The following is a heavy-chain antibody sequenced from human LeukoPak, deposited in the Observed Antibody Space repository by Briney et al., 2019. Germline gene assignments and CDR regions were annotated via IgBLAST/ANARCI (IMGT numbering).Heavy chain of an antibody. D-gene: IGHD1-26*01. CDR3: AGVPWELRAFDY. CDR1: GFTFNSYG. CDR2: ISYDGSNK. J-gene: IGHJ4*02. V-gene: IGHV3-30*04. Sequence: PGGSLTLSCSASGFTFNSYGMLWLRQAPGKELEGVAGISYDGSNKYYEHSVKGRFTISIDNSKNTLYLQMNSLSAEDTAVYYCAGVPWELRAFDYWGQGTLVTVSS.